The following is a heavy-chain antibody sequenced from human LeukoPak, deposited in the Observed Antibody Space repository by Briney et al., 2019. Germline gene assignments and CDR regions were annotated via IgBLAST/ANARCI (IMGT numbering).Heavy chain of an antibody. CDR2: ISTYNGNT. CDR1: GYTFTSYG. J-gene: IGHJ3*02. CDR3: AKAYFPVADIRCAFDI. Sequence: ASVKVSCKASGYTFTSYGISWVRQAPGQGLEWMGWISTYNGNTIYAQKLQGRVTITRNTSISTAYMELSSLRSEDTAVYYCAKAYFPVADIRCAFDIWGQGTMVTVSS. V-gene: IGHV1-18*01. D-gene: IGHD6-19*01.